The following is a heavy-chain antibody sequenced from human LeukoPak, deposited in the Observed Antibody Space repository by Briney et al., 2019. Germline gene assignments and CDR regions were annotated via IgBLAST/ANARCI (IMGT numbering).Heavy chain of an antibody. V-gene: IGHV3-48*02. CDR3: ARECYWVSRGKGFDC. J-gene: IGHJ4*02. CDR1: GFILTMYS. D-gene: IGHD3-9*01. Sequence: GGSLRLSCAPSGFILTMYSMNGVPHAPGKGVEWGAYISMPITNIYSVHSVKGRFTISRDNATNSLYVEMYNLREQGTAVYYVARECYWVSRGKGFDCWGRGTLATVSS. CDR2: ISMPITNI.